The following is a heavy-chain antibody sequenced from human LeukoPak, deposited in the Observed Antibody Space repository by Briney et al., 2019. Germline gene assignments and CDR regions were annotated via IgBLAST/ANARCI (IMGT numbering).Heavy chain of an antibody. CDR3: ARTNWNRAY. V-gene: IGHV3-7*01. Sequence: GGSLRLSCAASGFTPSTYWMSWVRQAPGKGLEWVANIKQDGSEKYYVDSVKGRFTISRDNAKNSLYLQMNSLRAEDTAVYYCARTNWNRAYWGQGTLVTVSS. J-gene: IGHJ4*02. CDR2: IKQDGSEK. CDR1: GFTPSTYW. D-gene: IGHD1-1*01.